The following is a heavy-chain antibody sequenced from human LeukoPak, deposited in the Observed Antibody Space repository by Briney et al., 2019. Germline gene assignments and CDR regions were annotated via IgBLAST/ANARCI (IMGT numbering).Heavy chain of an antibody. Sequence: GGSLRLSCAASGFTFDDYAMHWVRQAPGKGLEWVSGISRNSGSIGYADSVKGRFTISRDNAKNSLYLQMNSLRAEDTALYYCAKGDHYDILTGSSPGFDYWGQGTLVTVSS. CDR1: GFTFDDYA. CDR3: AKGDHYDILTGSSPGFDY. CDR2: ISRNSGSI. J-gene: IGHJ4*02. D-gene: IGHD3-9*01. V-gene: IGHV3-9*01.